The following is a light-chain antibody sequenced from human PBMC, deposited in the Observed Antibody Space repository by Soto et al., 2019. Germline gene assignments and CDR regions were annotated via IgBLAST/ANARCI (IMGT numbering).Light chain of an antibody. Sequence: QSVLTQPPSASGTPGQRVTISCSGSSSNIGSNSVNWYQQLPGTAPKLLIHSNDQRPSGVPDRFSGSKSGTSASLAISGLQSEDEADYYCAAWDDSLTGPVVFGGGTKLTV. CDR3: AAWDDSLTGPVV. J-gene: IGLJ2*01. CDR2: SND. V-gene: IGLV1-44*01. CDR1: SSNIGSNS.